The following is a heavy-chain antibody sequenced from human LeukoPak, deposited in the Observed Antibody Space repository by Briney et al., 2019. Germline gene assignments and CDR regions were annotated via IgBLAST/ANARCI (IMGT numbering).Heavy chain of an antibody. CDR2: IYHSGRT. Sequence: SETLSLTCTVSGYSISSGYYWGWIRQPPGKGLEWIGSIYHSGRTYYNPSLKSRVTISVDTSKNQFSLKLSSVTAADTAVYYCARLRIAAAGPPDYWGQGTLVTVSS. V-gene: IGHV4-38-2*02. J-gene: IGHJ4*02. D-gene: IGHD6-13*01. CDR1: GYSISSGYY. CDR3: ARLRIAAAGPPDY.